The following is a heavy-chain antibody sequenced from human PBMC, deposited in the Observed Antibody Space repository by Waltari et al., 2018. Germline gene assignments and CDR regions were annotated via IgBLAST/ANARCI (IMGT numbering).Heavy chain of an antibody. V-gene: IGHV4-59*02. CDR1: GDSVTDHY. J-gene: IGHJ4*02. D-gene: IGHD4-17*01. Sequence: QVQLQESGPGLVKPSETLSLTCTVSGDSVTDHYWSWIRQPPGNGLEWIGYIHHVGITNYSPSLKSRVTMSVDTTKNQFSLKLTSVTAADTAIYFCARDPNGDYGYWGQGTLVTVSS. CDR3: ARDPNGDYGY. CDR2: IHHVGIT.